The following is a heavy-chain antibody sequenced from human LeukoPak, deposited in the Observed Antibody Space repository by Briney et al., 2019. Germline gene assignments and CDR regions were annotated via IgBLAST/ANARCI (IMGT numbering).Heavy chain of an antibody. D-gene: IGHD1-26*01. J-gene: IGHJ4*02. V-gene: IGHV3-30*14. Sequence: PGGSLRLSCAASGFTFSDYAMHWVRQAPGKGLEWVAVIAYGGTYTHHADSLKGRFTISRDTSKNTVSLQMNSLRPEDTAVYYCARERSGSYYTFEYWGLGALVTVSS. CDR3: ARERSGSYYTFEY. CDR2: IAYGGTYT. CDR1: GFTFSDYA.